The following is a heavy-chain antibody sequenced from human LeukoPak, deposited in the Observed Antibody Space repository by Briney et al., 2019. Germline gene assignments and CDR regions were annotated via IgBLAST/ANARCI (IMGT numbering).Heavy chain of an antibody. CDR2: VNPSHAYQ. D-gene: IGHD3-22*01. J-gene: IGHJ3*02. V-gene: IGHV3-21*06. Sequence: GSLRLSCSASGFSFRAYTMNWVRQAPGKGLEWVSSVNPSHAYQFYSESVKGRFTISRDNVKSSLFLQMDSLRAEDTAVYYCARDRDYYDSNSFSPDAFDIWGQGTMVTVSS. CDR1: GFSFRAYT. CDR3: ARDRDYYDSNSFSPDAFDI.